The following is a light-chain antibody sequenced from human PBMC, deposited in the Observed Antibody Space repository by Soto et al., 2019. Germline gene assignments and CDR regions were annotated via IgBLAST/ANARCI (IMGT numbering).Light chain of an antibody. CDR2: DAS. CDR1: QSVSSF. Sequence: EIVLTQSPATVSLSPGERATLSCRASQSVSSFLSWHQQKPGQAPRLLIYDASKRATGIPARFSGSGSGTDVTLTISSLEPEDFAVYYCQQRFNWPPTFGQGTRLEIK. CDR3: QQRFNWPPT. V-gene: IGKV3-11*01. J-gene: IGKJ5*01.